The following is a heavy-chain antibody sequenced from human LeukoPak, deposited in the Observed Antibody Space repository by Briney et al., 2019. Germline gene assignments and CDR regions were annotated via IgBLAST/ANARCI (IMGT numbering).Heavy chain of an antibody. CDR2: LYYGGST. J-gene: IGHJ6*03. CDR3: ARMGSTSNFYHYYFDV. V-gene: IGHV4-59*01. D-gene: IGHD6-6*01. Sequence: SETLSLTCSVPYASIAGYYRSWIRQSPGKGLEWIGNLYYGGSTNYNPSLTSRVTMSVATSGNQFFLRLTSVTAADTAVYYCARMGSTSNFYHYYFDVWGKGTTVIVSS. CDR1: YASIAGYY.